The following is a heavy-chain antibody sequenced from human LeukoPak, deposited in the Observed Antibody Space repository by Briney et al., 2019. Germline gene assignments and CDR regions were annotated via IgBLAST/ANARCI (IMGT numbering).Heavy chain of an antibody. Sequence: PGGSLRLSCAASGFTSSSYSMNWVRQAPGKGLEWVSSISSSSSYIYYADSVKGRFTISRDNAKNSLYLQMNSLRAEDTAVYYCARGGSSGSYVDYWGQGTLVTVSS. J-gene: IGHJ4*02. D-gene: IGHD1-26*01. CDR1: GFTSSSYS. V-gene: IGHV3-21*01. CDR3: ARGGSSGSYVDY. CDR2: ISSSSSYI.